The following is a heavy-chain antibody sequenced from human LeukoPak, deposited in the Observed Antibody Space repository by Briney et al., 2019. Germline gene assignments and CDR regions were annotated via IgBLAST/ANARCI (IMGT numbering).Heavy chain of an antibody. D-gene: IGHD3-10*01. CDR3: ARSQWSGELSLDY. V-gene: IGHV1-69*04. CDR2: IIPILGIA. CDR1: GGTFSSYA. J-gene: IGHJ4*02. Sequence: GASVKVSCKASGGTFSSYAISWVRQAPGQGLEWMGRIIPILGIANYAQKFQGRVTITADKSTSTAYMELSSLRSEDTAVYYCARSQWSGELSLDYWGQRTLVTVSS.